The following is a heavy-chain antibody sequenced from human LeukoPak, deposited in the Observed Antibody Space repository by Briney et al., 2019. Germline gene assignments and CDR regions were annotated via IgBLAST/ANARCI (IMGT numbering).Heavy chain of an antibody. CDR1: GFTFSTYA. D-gene: IGHD3-16*02. V-gene: IGHV3-23*01. Sequence: GGSLRLSCAASGFTFSTYAMDWVRQAPGKGLEWVSTISGSGANTYYADSVRGRFTISRDNSKNTLYLHMNSLRAEDTAVYYRAKERAGYTNPYYFDYWGQGTLVTVSS. CDR3: AKERAGYTNPYYFDY. CDR2: ISGSGANT. J-gene: IGHJ4*02.